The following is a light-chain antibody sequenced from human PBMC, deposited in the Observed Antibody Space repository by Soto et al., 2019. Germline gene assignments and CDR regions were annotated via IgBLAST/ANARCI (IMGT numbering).Light chain of an antibody. CDR1: SSDVGGYNY. Sequence: SVLAQPASVSGSPGQSITISCPGTSSDVGGYNYVSWYQQHPGKAPKLMIYDVSNRPSGVSNRFSGSKSGNTASLTISGHQAEDEADYYCSSYTSSSTPPYVFGTGTKVTVL. J-gene: IGLJ1*01. V-gene: IGLV2-14*01. CDR3: SSYTSSSTPPYV. CDR2: DVS.